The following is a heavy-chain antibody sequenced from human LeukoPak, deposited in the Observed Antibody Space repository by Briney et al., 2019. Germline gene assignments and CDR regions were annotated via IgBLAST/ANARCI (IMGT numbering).Heavy chain of an antibody. CDR1: GYSISSGYY. J-gene: IGHJ3*02. Sequence: SETLSLTCTVSGYSISSGYYWGWIRQPPGKGLEWIGSIYHSGSTYYNPSLKSRVTISVDTSKNQFSLKLSSVTAADTAVYYCAREPGVRGSFDIWGQGTKVTVSS. CDR3: AREPGVRGSFDI. CDR2: IYHSGST. V-gene: IGHV4-38-2*02. D-gene: IGHD2-15*01.